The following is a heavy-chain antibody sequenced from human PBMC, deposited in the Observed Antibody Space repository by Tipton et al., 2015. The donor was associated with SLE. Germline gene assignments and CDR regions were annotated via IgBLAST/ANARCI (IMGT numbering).Heavy chain of an antibody. V-gene: IGHV4-34*01. CDR1: GGPFSGYY. J-gene: IGHJ4*02. D-gene: IGHD2-15*01. Sequence: TLSLTCAVYGGPFSGYYWTWIRQPPGKGLEWIGEVNHSGSTNYNQSLKSRVTISVDTSKTQFSLNLSSLTAADTAVYYCARPRYCSGGSCRYYFDYWGQGTLFTVSS. CDR3: ARPRYCSGGSCRYYFDY. CDR2: VNHSGST.